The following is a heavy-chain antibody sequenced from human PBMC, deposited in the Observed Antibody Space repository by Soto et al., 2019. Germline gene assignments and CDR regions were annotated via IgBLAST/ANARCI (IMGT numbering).Heavy chain of an antibody. Sequence: GGSLRLSCAASGFTFSSYAMSWVRQAPGKGLEWVSAISGSGGSTYYADSVKGRFTISRDNSKNTLYLQMNSLRAEDTAVYYCAKDCEPSPTFTTLGYYFDYRGQRTLVTGSS. J-gene: IGHJ4*02. D-gene: IGHD2-21*01. CDR2: ISGSGGST. CDR1: GFTFSSYA. CDR3: AKDCEPSPTFTTLGYYFDY. V-gene: IGHV3-23*01.